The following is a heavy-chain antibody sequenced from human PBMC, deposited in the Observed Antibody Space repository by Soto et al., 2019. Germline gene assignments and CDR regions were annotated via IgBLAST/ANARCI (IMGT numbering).Heavy chain of an antibody. CDR2: IYYTGNT. D-gene: IGHD2-2*01. J-gene: IGHJ4*02. CDR3: ARATYESSTYYLAY. Sequence: QVQLQESGPGLVKPSQTLSLTCTVSGASISGGDYYWTWIRQPPGKGLECIGSIYYTGNTYSNPTLEIRLSISVHPANNQFALRLTSVTAPDAAIYYCARATYESSTYYLAYWGQGTLVTVSS. V-gene: IGHV4-30-4*01. CDR1: GASISGGDYY.